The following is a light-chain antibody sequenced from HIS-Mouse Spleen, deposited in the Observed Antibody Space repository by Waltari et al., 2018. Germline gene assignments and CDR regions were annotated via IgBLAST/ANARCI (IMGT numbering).Light chain of an antibody. J-gene: IGLJ2*01. CDR2: EDS. CDR3: YSTDSSGNHRV. CDR1: ASPKNY. V-gene: IGLV3-10*01. Sequence: SYQLTQPHPVSVSPGQTARITCSGAASPKNYAYWYQQKSGQAPVLVIYEDSKRPSGIPERFSGSSSGTMATLTISGAQVEDEADYYCYSTDSSGNHRVFGGGTKLTVL.